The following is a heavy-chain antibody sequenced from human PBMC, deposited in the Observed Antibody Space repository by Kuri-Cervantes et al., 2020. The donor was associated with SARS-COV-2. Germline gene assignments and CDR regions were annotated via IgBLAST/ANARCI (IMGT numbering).Heavy chain of an antibody. J-gene: IGHJ6*03. CDR1: GFSFRDFG. CDR3: TTGPSVAVRPDSYFYMDV. D-gene: IGHD3-10*01. V-gene: IGHV3-49*03. CDR2: SRSKAYGGTS. Sequence: GGSLRLSCTTSGFSFRDFGVTWFRQAPGKGLEWVGFSRSKAYGGTSEYAASVKDRFTISRDDTGTIAYLQMNSLKTEDTAVYYCTTGPSVAVRPDSYFYMDVWGKGTTVTDSS.